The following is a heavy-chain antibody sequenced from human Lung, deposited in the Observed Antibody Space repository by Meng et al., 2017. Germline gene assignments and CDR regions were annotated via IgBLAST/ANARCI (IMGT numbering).Heavy chain of an antibody. J-gene: IGHJ4*02. V-gene: IGHV3-11*01. CDR3: ASDGTLQYDSSGYYYSTTFDY. CDR1: GFTFSDYY. D-gene: IGHD3-22*01. Sequence: GESLKISCAASGFTFSDYYMRWIRQAPGKGLEWVSYISSSGSTIYYADSVKGRFTISRDNAKNSLYLQMTSLRAEDTAMYYCASDGTLQYDSSGYYYSTTFDYWGQGTQVTVSS. CDR2: ISSSGSTI.